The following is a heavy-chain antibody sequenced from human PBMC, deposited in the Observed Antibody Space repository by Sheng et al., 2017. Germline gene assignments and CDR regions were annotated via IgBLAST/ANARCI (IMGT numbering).Heavy chain of an antibody. CDR2: ISAYNGNT. D-gene: IGHD3-10*01. J-gene: IGHJ3*02. CDR1: GYTFTSYG. Sequence: QVQLVQSGAEVKKPGASVKVSCKASGYTFTSYGISWVRQAPGQGLEWMGWISAYNGNTNYAQKLQGRVTMTTDTSTSTAYMELRSLRSDDTAVYYCARERSSYYYGSGNRAFDIWGQGTMVTVSS. CDR3: ARERSSYYYGSGNRAFDI. V-gene: IGHV1-18*01.